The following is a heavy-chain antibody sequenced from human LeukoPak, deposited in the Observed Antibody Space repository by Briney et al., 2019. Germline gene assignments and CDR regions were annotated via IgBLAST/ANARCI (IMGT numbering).Heavy chain of an antibody. Sequence: ASQTLSLTCTVSGGSISSGSYYWSWIRQPPGKGLEWIGYIYYSGSTNYNPSLKSRVTISVDTSKNQFSLKLSSVTAADTAVYYCARGQGRYYDSSGYYGYWGQGTLVTVSS. CDR3: ARGQGRYYDSSGYYGY. V-gene: IGHV4-61*01. J-gene: IGHJ4*02. D-gene: IGHD3-22*01. CDR1: GGSISSGSYY. CDR2: IYYSGST.